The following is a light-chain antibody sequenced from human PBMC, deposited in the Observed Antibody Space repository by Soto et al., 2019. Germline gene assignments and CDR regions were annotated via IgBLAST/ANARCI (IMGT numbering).Light chain of an antibody. V-gene: IGLV2-11*01. CDR1: SSDVGGYNY. CDR2: DVS. CDR3: CAYAGFYTLI. Sequence: QSVLTQPRSVSGSPGQSVTISCTGTSSDVGGYNYVSWYQQHPGKAPKLMTYDVSKRPSGVPDRFSGSKSGNTASLTISGLQAEDEADYYCCAYAGFYTLIFGGGTKVTVL. J-gene: IGLJ2*01.